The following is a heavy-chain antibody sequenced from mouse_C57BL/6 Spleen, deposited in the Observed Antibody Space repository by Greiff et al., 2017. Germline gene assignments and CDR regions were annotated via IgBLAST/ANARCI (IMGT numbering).Heavy chain of an antibody. CDR2: INYDGSST. V-gene: IGHV5-16*01. CDR1: GFTFSDYY. CDR3: ARSYYYGSSHWYFDV. J-gene: IGHJ1*03. Sequence: VQLKESEGGLVQPGSSMKLSCTASGFTFSDYYMAWVRQVPEKGLEWVANINYDGSSTYYLDSLKSRFIISRDNAKNILYLQMSSLKSEDTATYYCARSYYYGSSHWYFDVWGTGTTVTVSS. D-gene: IGHD1-1*01.